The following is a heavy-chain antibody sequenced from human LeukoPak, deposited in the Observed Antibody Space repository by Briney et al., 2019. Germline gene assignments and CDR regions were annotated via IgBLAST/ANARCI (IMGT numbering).Heavy chain of an antibody. J-gene: IGHJ5*02. CDR1: GGSASSSSYY. CDR3: ARVDFVVVPAAMYWFDP. D-gene: IGHD2-2*01. Sequence: SETLSLTCTVSGGSASSSSYYWSWIRQPPGKGLEWIGYIYYSGSTNYNPSLKSRVTISVDTSTNQFSLKLSSVTAADTAVYYCARVDFVVVPAAMYWFDPWGQGTLATVSS. CDR2: IYYSGST. V-gene: IGHV4-61*01.